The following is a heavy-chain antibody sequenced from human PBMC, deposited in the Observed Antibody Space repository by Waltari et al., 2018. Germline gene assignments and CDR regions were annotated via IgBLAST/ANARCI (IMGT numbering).Heavy chain of an antibody. Sequence: EMQLVESGGAVVQPGGSLRLSCAASGFTFDDYAMHWVRQGPGKGLGGVSLIGRDGGRTYYADSVKGRFTISRDNTKNSLYLQMNSLRTEDTALYYCAKERIVVAGDGLDVWGQGTTVTVSS. CDR3: AKERIVVAGDGLDV. J-gene: IGHJ6*02. D-gene: IGHD6-19*01. V-gene: IGHV3-43*01. CDR1: GFTFDDYA. CDR2: IGRDGGRT.